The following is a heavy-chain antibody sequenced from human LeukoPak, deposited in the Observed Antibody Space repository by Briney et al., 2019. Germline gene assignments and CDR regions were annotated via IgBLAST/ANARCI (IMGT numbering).Heavy chain of an antibody. CDR1: GLSFSSYG. V-gene: IGHV3-33*01. J-gene: IGHJ4*02. D-gene: IGHD3-3*01. CDR2: IWYDGSNK. CDR3: ARDPSDFWSGPYNFDY. Sequence: GGSLRLSCAASGLSFSSYGMHWVRQAPGKGLEWAAVIWYDGSNKYYADSVKGRFTISRDNSKNTLYLQMNSLRVEDTAVYYCARDPSDFWSGPYNFDYWGQGTLVTVSS.